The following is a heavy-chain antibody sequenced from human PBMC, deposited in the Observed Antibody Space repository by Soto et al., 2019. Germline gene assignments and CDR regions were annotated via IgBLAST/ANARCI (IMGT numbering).Heavy chain of an antibody. D-gene: IGHD5-18*01. CDR3: AFLGTPMVRRRAFDI. J-gene: IGHJ3*02. CDR1: GYTFTGYY. CDR2: INPNSGGT. Sequence: ASVKVSCKASGYTFTGYYMHWVRQAPGQGLEWMGWINPNSGGTNYAQKFQGRVTMTRDTSISTAYMELSRLRSDDTAVYYCAFLGTPMVRRRAFDIWGQGTMVTVSS. V-gene: IGHV1-2*02.